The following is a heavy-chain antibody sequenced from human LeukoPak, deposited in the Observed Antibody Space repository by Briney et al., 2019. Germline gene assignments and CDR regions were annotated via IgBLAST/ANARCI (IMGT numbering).Heavy chain of an antibody. J-gene: IGHJ4*02. D-gene: IGHD6-6*01. V-gene: IGHV1-8*01. CDR3: ARLPKYSRPLDY. CDR1: GYTFTSYD. Sequence: RASVKVSCKASGYTFTSYDINWVRQATGQGLEWMGWMSPNSGNTAYAQKFQGRVTMSRDTSISTAYMELSSLRSEDTAVYYCARLPKYSRPLDYWGQGTLVTVSS. CDR2: MSPNSGNT.